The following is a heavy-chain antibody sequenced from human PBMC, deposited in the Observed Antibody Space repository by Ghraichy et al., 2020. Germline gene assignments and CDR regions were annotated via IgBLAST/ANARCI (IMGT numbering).Heavy chain of an antibody. V-gene: IGHV3-7*04. CDR1: GFTLSDYW. CDR2: IKQDGSEK. Sequence: GGSLRLSCAASGFTLSDYWMNWVRQAPGKGPEWVAIIKQDGSEKHYVDSVKGRFTISRDNAKNSVHLQMNSLRVDDTAVYYCARASGWVIDYWGQGNRVTVSS. D-gene: IGHD2-21*01. CDR3: ARASGWVIDY. J-gene: IGHJ4*02.